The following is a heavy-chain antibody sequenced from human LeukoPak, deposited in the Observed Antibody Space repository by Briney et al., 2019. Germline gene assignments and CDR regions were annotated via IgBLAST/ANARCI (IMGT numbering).Heavy chain of an antibody. CDR3: ARDGYSSNWYIS. D-gene: IGHD6-13*01. Sequence: PGGSLRLSCAASGFTFSSYDMRWVRQAPGKGLEWVSVIYSGGSTHYADSVKGRFTVSRDNSKNTLYLQTNSLRAEDTAVYYCARDGYSSNWYISWGQGTLVTVSS. CDR2: IYSGGST. J-gene: IGHJ4*02. CDR1: GFTFSSYD. V-gene: IGHV3-53*01.